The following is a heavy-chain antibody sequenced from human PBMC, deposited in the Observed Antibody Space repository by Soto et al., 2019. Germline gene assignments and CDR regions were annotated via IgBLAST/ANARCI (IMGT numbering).Heavy chain of an antibody. V-gene: IGHV1-46*03. D-gene: IGHD3-10*01. Sequence: ASVKVSCKASGYTFTSYYMHWVRQAPGQGLEWMGIINPSGGSTSYAQKFQGRVTMTRDTSTSTVYLELRSLRSEDTAVYYCARVRFKSLLTGFVPSSYFDYLGQGSLLTVSS. J-gene: IGHJ4*02. CDR2: INPSGGST. CDR1: GYTFTSYY. CDR3: ARVRFKSLLTGFVPSSYFDY.